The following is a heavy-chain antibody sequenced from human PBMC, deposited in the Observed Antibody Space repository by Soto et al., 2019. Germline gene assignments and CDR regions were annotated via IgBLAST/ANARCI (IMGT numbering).Heavy chain of an antibody. CDR2: IYHSGST. CDR1: GGSISSGGYS. J-gene: IGHJ5*02. V-gene: IGHV4-30-2*01. D-gene: IGHD4-17*01. CDR3: ARVSFPIHYGGNPESYNWFDP. Sequence: QLQLQESGSGLVKPSQTLSLTCAVSGGSISSGGYSWSWIRQPPGKGLEWIGYIYHSGSTYYNPSLKSRVTISVDRSKNQFSLKLSSVTAADTAVYYCARVSFPIHYGGNPESYNWFDPWGQGTLVTVSS.